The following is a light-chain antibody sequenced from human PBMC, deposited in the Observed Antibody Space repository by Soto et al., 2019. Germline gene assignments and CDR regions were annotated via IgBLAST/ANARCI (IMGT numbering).Light chain of an antibody. CDR3: QTWGTGSWV. V-gene: IGLV4-69*01. CDR2: LNSDGSH. CDR1: SGHSSYA. Sequence: QLVLTQSPSASASLGASVKLTCTLSSGHSSYAIAWHQQQPQKGPRYLMKLNSDGSHSKGDGIPDRFSGSSSGAERYHTISSLQSEDEADYYCQTWGTGSWVFGGGTKLTVL. J-gene: IGLJ3*02.